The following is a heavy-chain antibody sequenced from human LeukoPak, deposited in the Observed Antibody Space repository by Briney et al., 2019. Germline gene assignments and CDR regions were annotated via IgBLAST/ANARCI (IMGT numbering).Heavy chain of an antibody. V-gene: IGHV4-39*07. CDR1: GGSISSSSYY. Sequence: SETLSLTCTVSGGSISSSSYYWGWIRQPPGKGLEWIGSIYYSGSTNYNPSLKSRVTISVDTSKNQFSLRLSSVTAADTAVYYCARVTGYMIEDYFDYWGQGTLVTVSS. CDR3: ARVTGYMIEDYFDY. D-gene: IGHD3-22*01. J-gene: IGHJ4*02. CDR2: IYYSGST.